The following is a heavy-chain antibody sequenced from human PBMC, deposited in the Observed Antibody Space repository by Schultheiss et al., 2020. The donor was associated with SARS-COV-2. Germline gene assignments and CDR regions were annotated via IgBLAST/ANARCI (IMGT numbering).Heavy chain of an antibody. Sequence: GGSLRLSCAASGFTFSSYSMNWVRQAPGKGLEWVSSISSSSGFMYYADSVKGRFTISRDNAKNSLYLQMNSLRAEDTAVYYCASGGNSRRYLGYWGQGTLLTVSS. D-gene: IGHD4-23*01. CDR2: ISSSSGFM. V-gene: IGHV3-21*01. CDR3: ASGGNSRRYLGY. CDR1: GFTFSSYS. J-gene: IGHJ4*02.